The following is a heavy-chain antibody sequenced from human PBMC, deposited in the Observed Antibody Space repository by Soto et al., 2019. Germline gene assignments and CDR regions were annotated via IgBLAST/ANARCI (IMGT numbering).Heavy chain of an antibody. Sequence: QVQLVESGGGVVQPGRSLRLSCAASGFTFSSYGMHWVRQAPGKGLEWVAVISYDGSNKYYADSVKGRFTISRDNSKNTLYLQMNSLRAEDTAVYYCAKAPTAVDIVATMFDYWGQGTLVTVSS. CDR2: ISYDGSNK. J-gene: IGHJ4*02. CDR3: AKAPTAVDIVATMFDY. D-gene: IGHD5-12*01. CDR1: GFTFSSYG. V-gene: IGHV3-30*18.